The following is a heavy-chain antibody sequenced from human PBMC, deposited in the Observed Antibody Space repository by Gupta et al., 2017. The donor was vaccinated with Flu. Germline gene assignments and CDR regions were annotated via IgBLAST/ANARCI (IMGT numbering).Heavy chain of an antibody. D-gene: IGHD3-9*01. CDR1: GFTFSSYW. CDR3: ARDLTYYDILTGYPVGGMDV. Sequence: EVQLVESGGGLVQPGGSLRLSCAASGFTFSSYWMHWVRQAPGKGLVWVSRINSDGSSTSYADSVKGRFTISRDNAKNTLYLQMNSLRAEDTAVYYCARDLTYYDILTGYPVGGMDVWGQGTTVTVSS. V-gene: IGHV3-74*01. CDR2: INSDGSST. J-gene: IGHJ6*02.